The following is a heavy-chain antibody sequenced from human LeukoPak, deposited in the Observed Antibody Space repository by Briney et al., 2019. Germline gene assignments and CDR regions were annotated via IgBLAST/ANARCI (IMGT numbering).Heavy chain of an antibody. V-gene: IGHV3-30*04. J-gene: IGHJ6*03. D-gene: IGHD3-16*01. Sequence: PARSLRLSCAASGFIFSNYAVHWVRQAPGKGPEWVADISYDGNNVYYADSVEGRFTISRDNAKNSLYLQMNSLSAEDTAVYYCARDSFGAKDYYYYMDVWGKGTTVTVSS. CDR2: ISYDGNNV. CDR1: GFIFSNYA. CDR3: ARDSFGAKDYYYYMDV.